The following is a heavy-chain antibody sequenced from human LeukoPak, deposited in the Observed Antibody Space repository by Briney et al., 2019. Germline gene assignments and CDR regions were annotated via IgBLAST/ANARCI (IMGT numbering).Heavy chain of an antibody. J-gene: IGHJ6*03. CDR2: ISSSSSYI. D-gene: IGHD4-17*01. V-gene: IGHV3-21*01. CDR1: GFTFSRYW. Sequence: GGSLRLSCAASGFTFSRYWMHWVRQAPGKGLEWVSSISSSSSYIYYADSVKGRFTISRDNAKNSLYLQMNSLRAEDTAVYYCARGGIYGYYMDVWGKGTTVTVSS. CDR3: ARGGIYGYYMDV.